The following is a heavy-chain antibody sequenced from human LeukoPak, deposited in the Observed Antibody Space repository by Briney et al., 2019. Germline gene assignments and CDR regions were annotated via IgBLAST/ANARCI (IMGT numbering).Heavy chain of an antibody. CDR3: ARSPDTANMVRGLSWFDP. D-gene: IGHD3-10*01. CDR2: ISSSSSYI. V-gene: IGHV3-21*01. Sequence: GGSLRLSCAASGFTFGSYSMNWVRQAPGKGLEWVSSISSSSSYIYYADSVKGRFTISRDNAKNSLYLQMNSLRAEDTAVYYCARSPDTANMVRGLSWFDPWGQGTLVTVSS. CDR1: GFTFGSYS. J-gene: IGHJ5*02.